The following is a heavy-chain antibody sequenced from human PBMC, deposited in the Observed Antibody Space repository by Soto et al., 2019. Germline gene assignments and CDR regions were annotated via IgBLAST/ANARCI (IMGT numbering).Heavy chain of an antibody. J-gene: IGHJ4*02. Sequence: SETLSLTCAVYGGSFSGYYCSWSRQPPGKGLEWIGEINHSGSTNYNPSLKSRVTISVDTSKNQFSLKLSSVTAADTAVYYCARVLSGAADYWGQGTLVTVSS. CDR3: ARVLSGAADY. CDR2: INHSGST. CDR1: GGSFSGYY. D-gene: IGHD1-26*01. V-gene: IGHV4-34*01.